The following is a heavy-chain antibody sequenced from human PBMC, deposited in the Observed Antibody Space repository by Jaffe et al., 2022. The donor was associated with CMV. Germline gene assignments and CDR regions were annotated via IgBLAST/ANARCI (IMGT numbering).Heavy chain of an antibody. J-gene: IGHJ6*02. CDR3: ARGGIVVVPAAMSPLYYYGMDV. CDR2: MNPNSGNT. CDR1: GYTFTSYD. V-gene: IGHV1-8*01. Sequence: QVQLVQSGAEVKKPGASVKVSCKASGYTFTSYDINWVRQATGQGLEWMGWMNPNSGNTGYAQKFQGRVTMTRNTSISTAYMELSSLRSEDTAVYYCARGGIVVVPAAMSPLYYYGMDVWGQGTTVTVSS. D-gene: IGHD2-2*01.